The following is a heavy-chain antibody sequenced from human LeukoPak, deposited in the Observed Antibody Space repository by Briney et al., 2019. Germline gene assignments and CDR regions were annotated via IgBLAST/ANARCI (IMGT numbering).Heavy chain of an antibody. CDR3: ARGGSSSWSHGDY. CDR1: GFTFSSYG. V-gene: IGHV3-30*03. CDR2: ITYDGIRK. J-gene: IGHJ4*02. D-gene: IGHD6-13*01. Sequence: GRSLRLSCAASGFTFSSYGIHWVRQAPGKGLEWVAVITYDGIRKYYADSVKGRFTISRDNSKNTLYLQMNTLRPEDTAVYYCARGGSSSWSHGDYWGQGTLVTVSS.